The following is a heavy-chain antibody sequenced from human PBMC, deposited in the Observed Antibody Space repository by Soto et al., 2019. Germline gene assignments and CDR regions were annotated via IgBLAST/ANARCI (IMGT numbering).Heavy chain of an antibody. CDR1: GGTFSSYT. V-gene: IGHV1-69*02. Sequence: QVQLVQSGAEVKKPGSSVKVSCKASGGTFSSYTISWVRQAPGQGLEWMGRIIPILGIANYAQKFQGRVTLPADKSTRTAYTELTSLRSYDTAVYYCARGRVPAATYYYGMDVWGQGTTVTVSS. CDR2: IIPILGIA. D-gene: IGHD2-2*01. J-gene: IGHJ6*02. CDR3: ARGRVPAATYYYGMDV.